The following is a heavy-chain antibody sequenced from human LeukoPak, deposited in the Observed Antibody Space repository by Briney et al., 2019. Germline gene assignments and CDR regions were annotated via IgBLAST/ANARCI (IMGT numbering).Heavy chain of an antibody. J-gene: IGHJ4*02. V-gene: IGHV3-21*01. Sequence: PGGSLRLSCAASGFTFSSYSMNWVRQAPWKGLEWVSSISSSSSYIYYADSVKGRFTISRDNAKNSLYLQMNSLRAEDTAVYYCARATYCSSTSCYPYWFDYWGQGTLVTVSS. CDR2: ISSSSSYI. CDR1: GFTFSSYS. D-gene: IGHD2-2*01. CDR3: ARATYCSSTSCYPYWFDY.